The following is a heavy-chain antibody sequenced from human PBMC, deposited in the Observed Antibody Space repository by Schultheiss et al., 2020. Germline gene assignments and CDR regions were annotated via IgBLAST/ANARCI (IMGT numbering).Heavy chain of an antibody. J-gene: IGHJ4*02. CDR1: GGSFSGYY. D-gene: IGHD1-26*01. CDR3: ARDPVRFDSGAKTDY. CDR2: INHSGST. V-gene: IGHV4-34*01. Sequence: SETLSLTCAVYGGSFSGYYWSWIRQPPGKGLEWIGEINHSGSTNYNPSLKSRVTISVDTSKNQFSLKLSSVTAADTAVYYCARDPVRFDSGAKTDYWGQGTLVTVSS.